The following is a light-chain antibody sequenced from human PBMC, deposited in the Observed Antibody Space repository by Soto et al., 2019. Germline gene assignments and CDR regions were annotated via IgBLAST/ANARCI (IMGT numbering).Light chain of an antibody. V-gene: IGKV1-13*02. CDR2: DVS. CDR1: QGIGSA. Sequence: AIQLTQSPSTLSASVGDRVTITCRASQGIGSAFAWYQQKPGKAPNLLIYDVSSLKSGVPARFSGSGSGTDFTLTLSSLQPENFATYYCQLFYTYPALTFGGGTKVEL. J-gene: IGKJ4*01. CDR3: QLFYTYPALT.